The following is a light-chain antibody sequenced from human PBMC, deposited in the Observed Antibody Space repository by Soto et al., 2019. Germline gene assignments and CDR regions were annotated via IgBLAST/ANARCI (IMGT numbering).Light chain of an antibody. Sequence: DKRMSQSLSTWPGSYIDSVTVTCRASQSIGTWLAWYQQKPGTAPKLLIDGASSLETGVSSRFSGSGSGTDFTLTISRLEPEDFAVYYCQQYDRSWTFGQGTKVDIK. CDR2: GAS. CDR3: QQYDRSWT. J-gene: IGKJ1*01. V-gene: IGKV1-5*01. CDR1: QSIGTW.